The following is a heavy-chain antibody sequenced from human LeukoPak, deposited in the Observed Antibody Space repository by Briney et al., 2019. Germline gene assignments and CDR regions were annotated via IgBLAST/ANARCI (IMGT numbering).Heavy chain of an antibody. V-gene: IGHV1-46*01. CDR2: INPSGGST. J-gene: IGHJ4*02. CDR3: ARDHSTLLWFAELQFSDY. D-gene: IGHD3-10*01. CDR1: GYTFTSYY. Sequence: GASVKVSCKASGYTFTSYYMHWVRQAPGQGLEWMGIINPSGGSTSYAQKFQGRVTMTRDTSTSTVYMELSSLRSEDTAVYYCARDHSTLLWFAELQFSDYWGQGTLVTVSS.